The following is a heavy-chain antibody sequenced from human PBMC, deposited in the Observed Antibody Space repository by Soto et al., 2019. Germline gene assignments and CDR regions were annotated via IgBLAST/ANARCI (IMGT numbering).Heavy chain of an antibody. D-gene: IGHD3-22*01. CDR2: ISFDGNNK. CDR1: GFTFSNYG. J-gene: IGHJ5*02. Sequence: GESLRLSCAASGFTFSNYGMHWVRQAPGKGLEWVAVISFDGNNKYYSDSVKGRFTISRDNSKNMVFLQMNSLRPEDTAVYYCVKPKEHFYDSSPGETWGQGTPVTVSS. CDR3: VKPKEHFYDSSPGET. V-gene: IGHV3-30*18.